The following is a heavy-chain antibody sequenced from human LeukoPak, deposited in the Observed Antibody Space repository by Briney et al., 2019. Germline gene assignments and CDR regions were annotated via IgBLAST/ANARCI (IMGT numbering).Heavy chain of an antibody. Sequence: PGGSLRLSCAASGFTFSSYSMNWVRQAPGKGLEWVSYISSSSSTIYYADSVKGRFTISRDNAKNSLYLQMNSLRAEDTAVYYCAREGFTETLDYWGQGTLVTVSS. D-gene: IGHD4-17*01. CDR2: ISSSSSTI. CDR1: GFTFSSYS. CDR3: AREGFTETLDY. J-gene: IGHJ4*02. V-gene: IGHV3-48*01.